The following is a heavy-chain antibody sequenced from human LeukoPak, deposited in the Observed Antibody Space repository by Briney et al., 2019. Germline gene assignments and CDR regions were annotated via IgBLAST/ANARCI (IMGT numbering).Heavy chain of an antibody. V-gene: IGHV1-2*02. CDR3: AXXXXXYDSSGYNGHFDY. Sequence: ASVKVSCKASGYTFTGYYMHWVRQAPGQGLEWMGWINPNSGGTNYAQKFQGRVTMTRDTSISTAYMELSRLRSDDTAVYYCAXXXXXYDSSGYNGHFDYWGQGTLVTASS. CDR2: INPNSGGT. D-gene: IGHD3-22*01. CDR1: GYTFTGYY. J-gene: IGHJ4*02.